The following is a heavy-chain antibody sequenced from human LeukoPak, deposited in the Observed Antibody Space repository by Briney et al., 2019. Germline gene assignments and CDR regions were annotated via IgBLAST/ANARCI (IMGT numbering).Heavy chain of an antibody. CDR3: AREGVSYSSGWYDY. J-gene: IGHJ4*02. CDR1: GFTFSSYS. Sequence: GGSLRLSCAASGFTFSSYSMNWVRQAPGKGLEWVSYISSSSSTIYYADSVKGRFTISRDNAKNSLYLQMNSLRADDTAVYYCAREGVSYSSGWYDYWGQGTLVTVSS. CDR2: ISSSSSTI. D-gene: IGHD6-19*01. V-gene: IGHV3-48*04.